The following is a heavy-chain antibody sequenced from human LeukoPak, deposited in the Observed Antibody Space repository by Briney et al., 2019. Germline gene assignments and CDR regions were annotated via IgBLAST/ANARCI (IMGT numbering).Heavy chain of an antibody. D-gene: IGHD3-22*01. J-gene: IGHJ4*02. CDR1: GFTFSSYA. CDR2: ISGSGGST. CDR3: AEGSRFSSGSSYFDY. V-gene: IGHV3-23*01. Sequence: GGSLRLSCAASGFTFSSYAMSWVRQAPGKGLEWVSGISGSGGSTYYADSVKGRFTISRDNSKNTLYLQMNSLRAEDTAVYYCAEGSRFSSGSSYFDYWGQGTLVTVSS.